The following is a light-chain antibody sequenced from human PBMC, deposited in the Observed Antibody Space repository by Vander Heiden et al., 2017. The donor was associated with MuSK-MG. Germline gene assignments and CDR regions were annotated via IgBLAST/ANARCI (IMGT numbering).Light chain of an antibody. Sequence: EIVLTQSPGTLSLSPGERATLSCRASQSVNSNSLAWYQQKPGQAPSLLIYGASSRATGIPDRFSGSGSGTDFTLTISRLEPEDFAVYFCQQYGSSPRITFGQGTRLEIK. CDR1: QSVNSNS. CDR3: QQYGSSPRIT. J-gene: IGKJ5*01. V-gene: IGKV3-20*01. CDR2: GAS.